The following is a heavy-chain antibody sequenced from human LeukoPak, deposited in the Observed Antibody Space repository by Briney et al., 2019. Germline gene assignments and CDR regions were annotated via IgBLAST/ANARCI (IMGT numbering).Heavy chain of an antibody. CDR3: ARLGPTPFDY. J-gene: IGHJ4*02. CDR2: ISGSGGST. V-gene: IGHV3-23*01. Sequence: PGGSLRLSCAASGFTFSSYAMSWVRQAPGNGLEWVSAISGSGGSTYYADSVKGRFTISRDNAKTSLYLQMNSLRAEDTAVYYCARLGPTPFDYWGQGTLVTVSS. CDR1: GFTFSSYA. D-gene: IGHD3-16*01.